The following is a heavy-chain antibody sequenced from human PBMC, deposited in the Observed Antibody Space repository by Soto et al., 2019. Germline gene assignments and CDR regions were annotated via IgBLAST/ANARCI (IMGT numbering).Heavy chain of an antibody. D-gene: IGHD5-18*01. Sequence: QVQLVQSGAEVKKPGASVKVSCKASGYTFTSYDINWVRQATGQGLEWMGWMNPNSGNTGYAQKFQGRVTMTRNTSIRTAYMELSSLRSEDTAVYYCARSGYSYGYVYYYYGMDVWGQGTTVTVSS. CDR3: ARSGYSYGYVYYYYGMDV. V-gene: IGHV1-8*01. CDR2: MNPNSGNT. J-gene: IGHJ6*02. CDR1: GYTFTSYD.